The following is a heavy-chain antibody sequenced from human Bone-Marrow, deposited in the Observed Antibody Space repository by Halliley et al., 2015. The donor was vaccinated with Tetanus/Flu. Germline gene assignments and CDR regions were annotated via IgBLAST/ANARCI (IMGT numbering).Heavy chain of an antibody. D-gene: IGHD4-17*01. CDR2: LSYHGVTE. Sequence: AVSGFDFSDYAMHWVRQAPGKGLEWVAVLSYHGVTEYYVDSVKGRFTISRDNSKTTLYLQMNSVRPEDTAVFFCAKDRLKLAVDDCGDYGDSFDIWGQGTLVTVSS. CDR1: GFDFSDYA. CDR3: AKDRLKLAVDDCGDYGDSFDI. J-gene: IGHJ3*02. V-gene: IGHV3-30*18.